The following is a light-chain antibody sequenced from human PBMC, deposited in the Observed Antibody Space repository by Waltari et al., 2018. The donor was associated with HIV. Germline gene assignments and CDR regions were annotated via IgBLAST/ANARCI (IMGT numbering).Light chain of an antibody. CDR2: DFS. V-gene: IGLV2-11*01. J-gene: IGLJ3*02. CDR3: CSDAGSYIWV. CDR1: SSAVGGSTY. Sequence: QSALPQPPPVSASPGPSVPIHCTTTSSAVGGSTYVTWYQQHPGKAPQFMMYDFSKRPSGVPDRFSGSKSGNTASLTISVLQAEDEADYYCCSDAGSYIWVFGGGTKLTVL.